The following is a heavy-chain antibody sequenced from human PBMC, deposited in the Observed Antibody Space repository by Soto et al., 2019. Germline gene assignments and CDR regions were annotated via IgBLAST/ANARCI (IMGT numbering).Heavy chain of an antibody. D-gene: IGHD5-18*01. CDR2: INPNSGGT. CDR3: ARVLTGLSYGPGRVYYYSGMEV. V-gene: IGHV1-2*04. CDR1: GYTFTGYY. Sequence: ASVKVSWKASGYTFTGYYMHWVRQAPGQGLEWMGWINPNSGGTNYAQKFQGWVTMTRDTSISTAYMELSRLRSDDTPVYYCARVLTGLSYGPGRVYYYSGMEVWSQGATATDSS. J-gene: IGHJ6*02.